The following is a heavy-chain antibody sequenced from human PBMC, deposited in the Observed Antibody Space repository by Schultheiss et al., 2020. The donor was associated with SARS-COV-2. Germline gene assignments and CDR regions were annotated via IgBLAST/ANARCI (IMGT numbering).Heavy chain of an antibody. CDR3: AKGIYDTKRGAFDI. Sequence: GGSLRLSCAASGFTFSAYSMSWVRQAPGKGLEWVSVFSVGDGSTYYADSVKGRFTISRDKSNNILYMQMNSLRAEDTAVYYCAKGIYDTKRGAFDIWGQGTMVTVSS. CDR2: FSVGDGST. J-gene: IGHJ3*02. V-gene: IGHV3-23*01. D-gene: IGHD3-22*01. CDR1: GFTFSAYS.